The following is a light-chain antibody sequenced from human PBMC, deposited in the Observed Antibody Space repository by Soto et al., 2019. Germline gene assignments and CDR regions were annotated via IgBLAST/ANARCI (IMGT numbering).Light chain of an antibody. J-gene: IGLJ1*01. CDR3: SSYTSSSTPYV. V-gene: IGLV2-14*01. CDR1: SSDVGGYNY. Sequence: QSVLTQPATVSGSPGQSITISCTGTSSDVGGYNYVSWYQQHPGKAPKLMICDVSNRPSGVSNRFSGSKSGNTASLTISGLQAEDEADYYCSSYTSSSTPYVFGTGTKVT. CDR2: DVS.